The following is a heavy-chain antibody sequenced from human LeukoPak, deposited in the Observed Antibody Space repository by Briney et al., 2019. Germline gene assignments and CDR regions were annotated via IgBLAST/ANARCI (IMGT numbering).Heavy chain of an antibody. CDR3: ARDAGAGDYYDSSDYYQYYFDY. V-gene: IGHV1-69*13. CDR2: IIPIFGTA. D-gene: IGHD3-22*01. Sequence: GASVKVSCKASGGTFSSYAISWVRQAPGQGLEWMGGIIPIFGTANYAQKFQGRVTITADESTSTAYMELSSLRSEDTAVYYCARDAGAGDYYDSSDYYQYYFDYWGQGTLVTVSS. CDR1: GGTFSSYA. J-gene: IGHJ4*02.